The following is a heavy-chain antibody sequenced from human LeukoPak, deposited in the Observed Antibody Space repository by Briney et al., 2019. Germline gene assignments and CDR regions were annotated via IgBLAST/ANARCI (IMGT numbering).Heavy chain of an antibody. V-gene: IGHV3-33*01. CDR2: IWYDGSNK. Sequence: GGSLRLSCAASGFTFSSYGMHWVRQAPGKGLEWVAVIWYDGSNKYYADSVKGRFTISRDNSKNTLYLQVNSLRAEDTAVYYCARVDEARGGRMANDAFDIWGQGTMVTVSS. CDR3: ARVDEARGGRMANDAFDI. J-gene: IGHJ3*02. D-gene: IGHD2-2*03. CDR1: GFTFSSYG.